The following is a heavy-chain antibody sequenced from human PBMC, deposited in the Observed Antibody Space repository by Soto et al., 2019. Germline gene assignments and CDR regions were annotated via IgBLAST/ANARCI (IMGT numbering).Heavy chain of an antibody. J-gene: IGHJ6*02. CDR2: IIPIFGTA. D-gene: IGHD3-10*01. CDR3: ARGVRGVIKGYGMDV. V-gene: IGHV1-69*06. Sequence: GASVKVYCKASGGTFSSYAISLVRQAPGQGLEWMGGIIPIFGTANYAQKFQGRVTITADKSTSTAYMELSSLRSEDTAVYYCARGVRGVIKGYGMDVWGQGTTVTVSS. CDR1: GGTFSSYA.